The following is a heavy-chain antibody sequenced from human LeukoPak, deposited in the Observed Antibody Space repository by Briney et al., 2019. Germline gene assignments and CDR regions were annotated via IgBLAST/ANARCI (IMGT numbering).Heavy chain of an antibody. CDR3: ARDRVQIRIVGSRDAFDI. V-gene: IGHV3-33*01. CDR1: GFTFSAYG. Sequence: GRSLRLSCAASGFTFSAYGMHWVRQAPGKGLEWVAVIWYDGSNIYYADSVKGRFTISRDNSKNTLYLQMNSLRAEDTAVYYCARDRVQIRIVGSRDAFDIWGRGTMVTVSS. CDR2: IWYDGSNI. J-gene: IGHJ3*02. D-gene: IGHD1-26*01.